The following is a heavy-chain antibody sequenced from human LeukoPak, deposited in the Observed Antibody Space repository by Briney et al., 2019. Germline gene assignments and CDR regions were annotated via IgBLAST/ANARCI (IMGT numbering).Heavy chain of an antibody. J-gene: IGHJ4*02. V-gene: IGHV3-23*01. CDR2: ISGSGGST. D-gene: IGHD3-22*01. Sequence: GGSLRPSCAASGFTFSSYAISWVRQAPGKGLGWVSAISGSGGSTYYADSVTGRFTISRDNSKNTLYLQMNSLRAEDTAVYYCAKDRVTMIVGDDFDYWGQGTLVTVSS. CDR1: GFTFSSYA. CDR3: AKDRVTMIVGDDFDY.